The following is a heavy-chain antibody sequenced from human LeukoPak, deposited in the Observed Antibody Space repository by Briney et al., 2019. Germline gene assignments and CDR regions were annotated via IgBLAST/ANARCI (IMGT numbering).Heavy chain of an antibody. V-gene: IGHV5-10-1*01. CDR3: ARLGYHYDSSGNNQQYMEV. CDR1: GYSFTSYW. J-gene: IGHJ6*02. CDR2: IDPSDSYT. D-gene: IGHD3-22*01. Sequence: GESLKISCKGSGYSFTSYWISWVRQMPGKGLEWMGRIDPSDSYTNYSPSFQGHVTISTDKSIRTAYLQWNSLKASDTAMYYCARLGYHYDSSGNNQQYMEVWGQGTTVTVSS.